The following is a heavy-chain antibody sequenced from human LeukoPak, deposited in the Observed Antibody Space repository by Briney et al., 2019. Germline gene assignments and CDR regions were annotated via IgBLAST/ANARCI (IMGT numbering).Heavy chain of an antibody. Sequence: ASVTVSCKASGYTFTGYYMHWVRQAPGQGLEWMGWINPNSGGTNYAQKFQGRVTMTRDTSISTAYMELSRLRSDDTAVYYCARMGGYSSGWYMGSFDYWGQGTLVTVSS. CDR3: ARMGGYSSGWYMGSFDY. CDR1: GYTFTGYY. V-gene: IGHV1-2*02. CDR2: INPNSGGT. J-gene: IGHJ4*02. D-gene: IGHD6-19*01.